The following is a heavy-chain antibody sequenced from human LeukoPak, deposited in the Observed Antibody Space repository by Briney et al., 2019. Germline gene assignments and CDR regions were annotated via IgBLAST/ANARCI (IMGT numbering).Heavy chain of an antibody. D-gene: IGHD2-21*02. CDR1: GYTFTGYY. V-gene: IGHV1-2*02. J-gene: IGHJ3*02. CDR2: INPNSGGT. Sequence: GASVKVSCKASGYTFTGYYMHWVRQAPGQGPEWMGWINPNSGGTNYAQKFQGRVTMTRDTSTSTAYMELSRLRSDDTAVYHCARGDFTVTAYRGAFDIWGQGTMVTVSS. CDR3: ARGDFTVTAYRGAFDI.